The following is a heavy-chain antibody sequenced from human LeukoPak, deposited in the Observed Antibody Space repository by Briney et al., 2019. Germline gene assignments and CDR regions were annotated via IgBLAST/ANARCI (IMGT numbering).Heavy chain of an antibody. CDR2: ISGNGVGT. CDR3: AKEGALDYYDSSGHFDY. CDR1: GFTFSTYA. V-gene: IGHV3-23*01. Sequence: PGGSLRLSCAASGFTFSTYAMSWVRQAPGKGLQWVSAISGNGVGTYYADSVKGRFTISRDNPKNTLYLQMNSLRAEDTAVYYCAKEGALDYYDSSGHFDYWGQGTLVTVSS. J-gene: IGHJ4*02. D-gene: IGHD3-22*01.